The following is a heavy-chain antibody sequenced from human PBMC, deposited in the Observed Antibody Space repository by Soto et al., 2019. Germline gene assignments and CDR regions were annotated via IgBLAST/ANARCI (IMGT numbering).Heavy chain of an antibody. CDR2: ISGSGGST. Sequence: GGSLRLSCAASGFTFSSYAMSWVRQAPGKGLEWVSAISGSGGSTYYADSVKGRFTISRDNSKNTLYLQMNSLRAEDTAVYYCAKHPRPSKRTGDFNYYYYMDVWGKGTTVTVSS. D-gene: IGHD7-27*01. CDR3: AKHPRPSKRTGDFNYYYYMDV. V-gene: IGHV3-23*01. J-gene: IGHJ6*03. CDR1: GFTFSSYA.